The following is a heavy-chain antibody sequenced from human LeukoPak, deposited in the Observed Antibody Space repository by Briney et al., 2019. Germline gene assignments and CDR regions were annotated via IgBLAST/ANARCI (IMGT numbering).Heavy chain of an antibody. CDR2: ISNDGSSK. V-gene: IGHV3-30-3*01. J-gene: IGHJ4*02. CDR3: ARDLSGRYSSDY. Sequence: AGGSLRLSCAASGFTFSSYAMHWVRQAPGKGLEWVAVISNDGSSKHHADSVKGRFTTSRDNSKNTLYLQMNSLRAEDTAVYYCARDLSGRYSSDYWGQGTLVTVSS. CDR1: GFTFSSYA. D-gene: IGHD1-26*01.